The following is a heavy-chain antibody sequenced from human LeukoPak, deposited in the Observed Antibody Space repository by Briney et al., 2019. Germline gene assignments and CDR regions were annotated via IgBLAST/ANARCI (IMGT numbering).Heavy chain of an antibody. CDR2: INTNTGNP. J-gene: IGHJ6*03. D-gene: IGHD2-2*01. V-gene: IGHV7-4-1*02. CDR1: GYTFTSYA. CDR3: ARDARDVVVPAVMDV. Sequence: ASVKVSCKTSGYTFTSYAMNWVRQAPGQGLEWMGWINTNTGNPTYAQGFTGRFVFSLDTSVSTAYLQISSLKAEDTAVYYCARDARDVVVPAVMDVWGKGTTVTISS.